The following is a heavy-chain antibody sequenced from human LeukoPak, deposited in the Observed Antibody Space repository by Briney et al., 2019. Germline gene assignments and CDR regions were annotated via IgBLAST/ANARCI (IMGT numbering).Heavy chain of an antibody. CDR3: ARMYDRSGYYYPFDY. V-gene: IGHV4-59*08. J-gene: IGHJ4*02. Sequence: SETLSLTCTVSGGSISSYYWSWIRQPPGKGLEWIGYIYYTGSTNYNPSLKSRVTISVDTSKNHFSLKLTSVTAADTAVYYCARMYDRSGYYYPFDYWGQGTLVTVSS. CDR2: IYYTGST. CDR1: GGSISSYY. D-gene: IGHD3-22*01.